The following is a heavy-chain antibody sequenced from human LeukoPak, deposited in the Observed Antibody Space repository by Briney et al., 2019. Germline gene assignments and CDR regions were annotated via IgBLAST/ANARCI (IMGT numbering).Heavy chain of an antibody. CDR2: ISGDGGST. Sequence: PGGSLRLSCAASGFTFDDYAMHWVRPAPGKGLEWVSLISGDGGSTYYADSVKGRFTISRDNSKNSLYLQMNSLRTEDTALYYCAKEGGSLRVWDYYYYYGMDVWGQGTTVTVSS. CDR1: GFTFDDYA. CDR3: AKEGGSLRVWDYYYYYGMDV. D-gene: IGHD3-16*01. J-gene: IGHJ6*02. V-gene: IGHV3-43*02.